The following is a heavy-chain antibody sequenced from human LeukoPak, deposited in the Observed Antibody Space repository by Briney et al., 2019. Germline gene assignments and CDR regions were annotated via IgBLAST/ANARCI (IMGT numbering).Heavy chain of an antibody. V-gene: IGHV1-2*02. D-gene: IGHD2-2*01. CDR3: ASVPRCSSTSCYRY. J-gene: IGHJ4*02. CDR1: GYTFTGYY. Sequence: ASVKVFCKASGYTFTGYYMHWVRQAPGQGLEWMGWINPNSGGTNYAQKFQGRVTMTRDTSISTAYMELSRLRSDDTAVYYCASVPRCSSTSCYRYWGQGTLVTVSS. CDR2: INPNSGGT.